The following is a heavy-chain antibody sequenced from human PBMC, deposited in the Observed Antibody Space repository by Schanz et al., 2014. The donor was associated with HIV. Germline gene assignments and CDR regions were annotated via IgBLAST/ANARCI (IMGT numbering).Heavy chain of an antibody. CDR1: GFTFITYG. Sequence: QVQLVESGGGVVQPGWSLRLSCAASGFTFITYGMHWVRQAPGKGLEWVAGISYDGSNKYYADSVKGRFTISRDSFNNTLYLHMSSLRAEDTAVYFCAKDRTDSGWYKEGPRELGEWGQGTLVTVSS. CDR3: AKDRTDSGWYKEGPRELGE. CDR2: ISYDGSNK. V-gene: IGHV3-30*18. D-gene: IGHD6-19*01. J-gene: IGHJ4*02.